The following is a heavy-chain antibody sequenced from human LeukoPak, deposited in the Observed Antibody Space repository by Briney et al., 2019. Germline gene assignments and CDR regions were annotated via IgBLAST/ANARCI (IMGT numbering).Heavy chain of an antibody. Sequence: GSLRPSCSASGFTFRSYGMHWVRQGPGQGVGWVAVIWYDGSNKYYADSVKGRFTISRDNSKNTLYLQMNSLRAEDTAVYYCAKDRRPGGYFDLWGRGTLVTVSS. CDR2: IWYDGSNK. D-gene: IGHD1-14*01. V-gene: IGHV3-33*06. CDR3: AKDRRPGGYFDL. CDR1: GFTFRSYG. J-gene: IGHJ2*01.